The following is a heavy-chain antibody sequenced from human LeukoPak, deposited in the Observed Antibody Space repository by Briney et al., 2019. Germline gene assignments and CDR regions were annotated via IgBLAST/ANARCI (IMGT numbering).Heavy chain of an antibody. V-gene: IGHV3-53*01. D-gene: IGHD2/OR15-2a*01. CDR3: AREVIYGAFDI. J-gene: IGHJ3*02. CDR1: GFTVSSNY. CDR2: IYNSGNT. Sequence: GGSLRLSCAASGFTVSSNYMSWVRQAPGKGLEWVSVIYNSGNTYYADSVKGRFTISRDNSKNTLSLQMSSLRAEDTAVYYCAREVIYGAFDIWGQGTMVTVSS.